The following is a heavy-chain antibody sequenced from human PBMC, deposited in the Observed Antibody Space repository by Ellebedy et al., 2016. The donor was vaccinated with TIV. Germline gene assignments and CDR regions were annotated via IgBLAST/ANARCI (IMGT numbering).Heavy chain of an antibody. CDR3: ARDLVHFESRGYYSEY. Sequence: ASVKVSCKASGYTFSSYHIHWVRQAPGQGLEWMGIINPSGGSTTYAQKFQGRVSMTTDTSTSTAYMELRSLRYDDTALYYCARDLVHFESRGYYSEYWGQGTLVTVSS. D-gene: IGHD3-22*01. CDR1: GYTFSSYH. V-gene: IGHV1-46*01. CDR2: INPSGGST. J-gene: IGHJ4*02.